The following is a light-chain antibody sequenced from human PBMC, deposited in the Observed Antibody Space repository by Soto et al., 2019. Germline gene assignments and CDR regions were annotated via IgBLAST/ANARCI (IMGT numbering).Light chain of an antibody. V-gene: IGLV2-23*03. CDR3: CSYAHSSIFNWV. CDR2: EGT. J-gene: IGLJ3*02. Sequence: QSVLTQPASVSGSPGQSITISCTGTSNDVGSYNVVSWYQQHPGKAPKLMIYEGTKRPSGVSSRFSGSKSGNTTSLTISGLQADDEADYYCCSYAHSSIFNWVFGEGTKVTVL. CDR1: SNDVGSYNV.